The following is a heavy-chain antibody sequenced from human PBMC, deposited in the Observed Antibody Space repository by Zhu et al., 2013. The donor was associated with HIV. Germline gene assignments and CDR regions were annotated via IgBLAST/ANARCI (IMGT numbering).Heavy chain of an antibody. Sequence: QVQLVQSGAEVKKPGSSVKVSCKASGGTFSSYTISWVRQAPGQGLEWMGRIIPILGIANYAQKFQGRVTITADKSTSTAYMELSSLRSEDTAVYYCARGRPFHVDGVEYDDSSGYHDAGFDYWGQGTLVTVSS. CDR1: GGTFSSYT. V-gene: IGHV1-69*02. CDR3: ARGRPFHVDGVEYDDSSGYHDAGFDY. J-gene: IGHJ4*02. D-gene: IGHD3-22*01. CDR2: IIPILGIA.